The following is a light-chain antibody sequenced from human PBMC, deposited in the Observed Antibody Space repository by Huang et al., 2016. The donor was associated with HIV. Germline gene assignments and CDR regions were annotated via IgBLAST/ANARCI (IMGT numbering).Light chain of an antibody. J-gene: IGKJ4*01. CDR2: WAS. V-gene: IGKV4-1*01. CDR3: QQYYKTPLT. Sequence: DIVMTQSPDSLAVSLCQRATITCKSSQSVFYSSYKNNYIAWYQQKPGQPPRLLIYWASDRESGVPERFNGSGSGTDFTFTISNLQAEDVAVYYCQQYYKTPLTFGGGTKVEIK. CDR1: QSVFYSSYKNNY.